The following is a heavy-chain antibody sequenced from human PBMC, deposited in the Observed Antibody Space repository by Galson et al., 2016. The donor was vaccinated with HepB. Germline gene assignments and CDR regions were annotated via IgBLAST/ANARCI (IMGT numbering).Heavy chain of an antibody. V-gene: IGHV4-39*01. J-gene: IGHJ5*02. CDR2: IYYSGST. D-gene: IGHD2/OR15-2a*01. Sequence: ETLSLTCSVSGGSISSSSYYWGWTRQPPGKGLEWIGSIYYSGSTYYTPSLKSPVTIFVDTYKSQFSLKLTSVTAADTAVYYCARSNSIGDWFYPWGQGTLVTVSS. CDR1: GGSISSSSYY. CDR3: ARSNSIGDWFYP.